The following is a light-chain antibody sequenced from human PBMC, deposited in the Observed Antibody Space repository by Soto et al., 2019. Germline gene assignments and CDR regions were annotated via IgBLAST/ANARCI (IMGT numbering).Light chain of an antibody. CDR1: QGITTF. CDR2: DAS. CDR3: QQYSTYPLT. V-gene: IGKV1-5*01. J-gene: IGKJ4*01. Sequence: DIQMTQSPSTLSASIGDRFSITCRASQGITTFLAWYQQKPGKAPQILIYDASKLEPGVPSRLSGGGSGTEFTLTISSLQPDDFATYYCQQYSTYPLTFGGGTKVDIK.